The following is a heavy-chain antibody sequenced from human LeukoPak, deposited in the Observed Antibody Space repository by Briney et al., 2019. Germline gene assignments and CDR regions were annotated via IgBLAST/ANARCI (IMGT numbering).Heavy chain of an antibody. J-gene: IGHJ4*02. Sequence: AGGSLRLSCAASGFTFSSYAMSWVRQAPGKGLEWVSAISGSGGSTYYADSVKGRFTISRDNSKNTLYLQMNSLRAEDTAVYYCAKDIAALLWFGELSCWGQGTLVTVSS. CDR1: GFTFSSYA. CDR3: AKDIAALLWFGELSC. V-gene: IGHV3-23*01. D-gene: IGHD3-10*01. CDR2: ISGSGGST.